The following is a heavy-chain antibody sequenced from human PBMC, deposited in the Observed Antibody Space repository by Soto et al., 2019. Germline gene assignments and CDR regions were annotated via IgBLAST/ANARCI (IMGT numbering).Heavy chain of an antibody. Sequence: QVQLVQSGAEVKKPGASVKVSCKASGYTFTSYGISGVRQAPGQGLEWMGWISAYNGNTNYAQKLQSRVHITTETSTSTAYRELRSLRSDDTAVYYCATSIAFCCGYYNAGWGYYYYGMDFWGQGTTVTVSS. CDR1: GYTFTSYG. J-gene: IGHJ6*02. CDR3: ATSIAFCCGYYNAGWGYYYYGMDF. V-gene: IGHV1-18*01. D-gene: IGHD3-3*01. CDR2: ISAYNGNT.